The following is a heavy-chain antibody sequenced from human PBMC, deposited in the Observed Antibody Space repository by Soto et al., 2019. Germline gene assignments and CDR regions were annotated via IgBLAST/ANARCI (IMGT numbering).Heavy chain of an antibody. CDR3: ARCISHSRFDP. J-gene: IGHJ5*02. CDR1: GGSISSGDYY. CDR2: IYYSGST. D-gene: IGHD1-20*01. Sequence: QVQLQESGPGLVKPSQTLSLTCTVSGGSISSGDYYWNWIRQPPGKGVEWIGYIYYSGSTYYNPSLKSGVTISVDTSKNQFSLKLSSVTAADTAVYYCARCISHSRFDPWGQGTLVTVSS. V-gene: IGHV4-30-4*01.